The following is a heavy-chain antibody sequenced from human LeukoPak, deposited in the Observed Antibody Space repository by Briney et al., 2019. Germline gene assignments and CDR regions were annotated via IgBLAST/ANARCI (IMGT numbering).Heavy chain of an antibody. Sequence: GASVKVSCKASGYTFTGYYMHWVRQAPGQGLEWMGWINPNSGGTNYAQKFQGRVTMTRDTSISTAYMELSRLRSDDTAVYHCAREIKFGNYYFDYWGQGTLVTVSS. J-gene: IGHJ4*02. D-gene: IGHD3-16*01. CDR3: AREIKFGNYYFDY. CDR1: GYTFTGYY. CDR2: INPNSGGT. V-gene: IGHV1-2*02.